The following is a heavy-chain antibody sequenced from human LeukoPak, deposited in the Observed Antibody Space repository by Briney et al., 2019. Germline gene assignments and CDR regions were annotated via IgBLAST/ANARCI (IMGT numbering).Heavy chain of an antibody. CDR3: ARGPAYYDSSWGYFAL. CDR1: GYTFTSYG. J-gene: IGHJ2*01. Sequence: ASVKVSCKASGYTFTSYGISWVRQAPGQGLEWMGWMNPNSGNTGYPQKFQGRVTMTRDTSISTAYMELSSLRSEDTAVYYCARGPAYYDSSWGYFALWGRGTLVTVSS. V-gene: IGHV1-8*02. D-gene: IGHD3-22*01. CDR2: MNPNSGNT.